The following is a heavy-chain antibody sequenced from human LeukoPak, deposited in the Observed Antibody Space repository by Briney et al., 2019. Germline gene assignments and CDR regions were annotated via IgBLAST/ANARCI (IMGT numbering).Heavy chain of an antibody. CDR3: AGRIRSQYYFDY. CDR2: INHSGST. CDR1: GGSFSGYY. J-gene: IGHJ4*02. D-gene: IGHD2/OR15-2a*01. V-gene: IGHV4-34*01. Sequence: SETLSLTCAVYGGSFSGYYWSWIRQPPGKGLEWIGEINHSGSTNYNPSLKSRVTISVDKSKNQFSLKLSSVTAADTAVYYCAGRIRSQYYFDYWGQGTLVTVSS.